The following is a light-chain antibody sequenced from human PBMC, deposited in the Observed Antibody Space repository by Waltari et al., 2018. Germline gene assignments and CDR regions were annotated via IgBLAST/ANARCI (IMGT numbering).Light chain of an antibody. CDR2: DAS. CDR3: QQRSNWPLYT. CDR1: QSVSSY. J-gene: IGKJ2*01. V-gene: IGKV3-11*01. Sequence: EIVLTQSPATLSLSPGARATLSWRASQSVSSYLAWYQQKPGQAPRLLIYDASNRATGIPARFSGSGSGTDFTLTISSLEPEDFAVYYCQQRSNWPLYTFGQGTKLEIK.